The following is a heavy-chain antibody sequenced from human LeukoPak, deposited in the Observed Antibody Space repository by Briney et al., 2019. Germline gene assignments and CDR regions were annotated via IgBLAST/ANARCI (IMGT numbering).Heavy chain of an antibody. D-gene: IGHD2-2*02. CDR2: INPSGGST. CDR3: ARSTVYCSGANCHNAFDI. V-gene: IGHV1-46*01. J-gene: IGHJ3*02. Sequence: ASVKVSCKASGYTFTSYYMHWVRQAPGQGLEWMGIINPSGGSTSYAQKFQGRVTMTRSTSISTAYMELSSLRSDDTAVYYCARSTVYCSGANCHNAFDIWGQGTMVTVSS. CDR1: GYTFTSYY.